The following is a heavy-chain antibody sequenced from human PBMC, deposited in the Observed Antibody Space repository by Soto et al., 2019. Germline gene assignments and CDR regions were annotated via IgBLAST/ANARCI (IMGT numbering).Heavy chain of an antibody. J-gene: IGHJ4*02. V-gene: IGHV3-23*01. Sequence: EVQLLESGGGLVQPGGSLRLSCAASGFTFSSYAMSWVRQAPGKGLEWVSVISGSGGSTYYADSVKGRFTISRDNSKNTLYLQMNSLRAEDTAVYYCATSNGRLTQRRVFFGYWGQGTLVTVSS. CDR3: ATSNGRLTQRRVFFGY. CDR2: ISGSGGST. D-gene: IGHD3-3*01. CDR1: GFTFSSYA.